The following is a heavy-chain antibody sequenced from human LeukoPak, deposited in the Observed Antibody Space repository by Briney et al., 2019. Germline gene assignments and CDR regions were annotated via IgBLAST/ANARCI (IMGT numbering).Heavy chain of an antibody. V-gene: IGHV3-48*04. Sequence: GGSLRLSCAASGFTFSSYSMNWVCQAPGKGLEWVSYISSSSSTIYYADSVKGRFTISRDNAKNSLYLQMNGLRAEDTAVYYCARDRSSSWYSMYYFDYWGQGTLVTVSS. CDR2: ISSSSSTI. D-gene: IGHD6-13*01. CDR1: GFTFSSYS. CDR3: ARDRSSSWYSMYYFDY. J-gene: IGHJ4*02.